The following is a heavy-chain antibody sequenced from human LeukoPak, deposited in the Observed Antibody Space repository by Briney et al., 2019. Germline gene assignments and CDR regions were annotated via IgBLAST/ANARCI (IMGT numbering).Heavy chain of an antibody. V-gene: IGHV3-23*01. CDR3: AKEGIATTGTY. CDR2: ISGSGGST. Sequence: GGSLRLSCAASGFTFSSFAMNWVRQAPGKGLEWVSTISGSGGSTYYADSVKGRFTISRDNSKNTLYLQMNSLRAEDTAVYFCAKEGIATTGTYWGQGTMVTVSS. J-gene: IGHJ4*02. D-gene: IGHD6-13*01. CDR1: GFTFSSFA.